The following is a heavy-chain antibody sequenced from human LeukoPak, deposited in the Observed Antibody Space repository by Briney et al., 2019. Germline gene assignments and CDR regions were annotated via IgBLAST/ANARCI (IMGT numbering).Heavy chain of an antibody. V-gene: IGHV4-31*03. D-gene: IGHD2-8*01. CDR1: GGSVSSGGYY. CDR3: ASSSNFESH. CDR2: IYYSGST. Sequence: SQTLSLTCTVSGGSVSSGGYYWSWIRQHPGKGLEWIGYIYYSGSTYYNPSLKSRVIISVDTSKNQFSLKVSSVTAADTAVYYCASSSNFESHWGQGTLVTVSS. J-gene: IGHJ4*02.